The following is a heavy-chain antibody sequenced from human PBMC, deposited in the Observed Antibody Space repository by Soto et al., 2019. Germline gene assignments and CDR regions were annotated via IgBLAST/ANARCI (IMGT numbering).Heavy chain of an antibody. CDR2: INPHSGGT. V-gene: IGHV1-2*02. CDR3: VSAAGKGEYFQH. CDR1: GYTFTGYY. Sequence: QVQLVQSGAEVKKPGASVKVSCKASGYTFTGYYMHWVRQAPGQGLEWMGWINPHSGGTNYAQKFQGRVTMTRDTSISTAYMELSRLRSDDTAVYYCVSAAGKGEYFQHWGQGTLVTVSS. J-gene: IGHJ1*01. D-gene: IGHD6-13*01.